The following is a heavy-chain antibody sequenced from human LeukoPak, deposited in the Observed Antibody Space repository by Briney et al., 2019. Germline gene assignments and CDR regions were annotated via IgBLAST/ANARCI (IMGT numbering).Heavy chain of an antibody. D-gene: IGHD2-2*01. V-gene: IGHV4-34*01. CDR3: ASGRRYQQS. CDR2: INHSGST. J-gene: IGHJ3*01. Sequence: SETLSLTCAVYGGSFSGYYWSWIRQPPGKGLEWIGEINHSGSTNYNPSLKSRVTISVDTSKNQFSLKLSSVTAADTAVYYCASGRRYQQSWGQGTMVTVSS. CDR1: GGSFSGYY.